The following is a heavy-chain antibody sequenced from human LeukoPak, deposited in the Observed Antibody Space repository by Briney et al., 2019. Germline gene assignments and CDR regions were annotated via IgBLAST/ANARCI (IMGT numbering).Heavy chain of an antibody. D-gene: IGHD6-25*01. CDR1: GGSFSGYY. Sequence: PSETLSLTCAVYGGSFSGYYWSWIRQPPGKGLEWIGGINHSGSTNYNPSLKSRVTISVDTSKNQFSLKLTSVTAADTAVYYCARAANWFDPWGQGTLVTVSS. CDR2: INHSGST. V-gene: IGHV4-34*01. CDR3: ARAANWFDP. J-gene: IGHJ5*02.